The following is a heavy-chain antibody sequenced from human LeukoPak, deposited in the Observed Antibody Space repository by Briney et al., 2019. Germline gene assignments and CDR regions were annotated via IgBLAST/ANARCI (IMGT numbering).Heavy chain of an antibody. D-gene: IGHD6-13*01. V-gene: IGHV3-33*08. CDR1: GFTFSSCG. CDR2: IWYDGSNK. J-gene: IGHJ4*02. Sequence: GGSLRLSCAASGFTFSSCGMHWVRQAPGKGLEWVAVIWYDGSNKYYADSVKGRFTISRDNSKNTLYLQMNSLRAEDTAVYYCASSAAAGTPEDYWGQGTLVTVSS. CDR3: ASSAAAGTPEDY.